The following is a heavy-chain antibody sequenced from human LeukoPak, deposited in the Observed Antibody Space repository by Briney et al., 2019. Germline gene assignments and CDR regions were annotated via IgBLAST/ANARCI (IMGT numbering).Heavy chain of an antibody. Sequence: GGSLRLSCAASGFTFGTYWMTWVRQAPGKGLEWVTFISLDGSKTSYADSVKGRFTFSRDDSKNTLYLEMNSLRAEDTAVYYCARDRAVSWFDSWGLGTLVTVSS. D-gene: IGHD3-10*01. J-gene: IGHJ5*01. CDR2: ISLDGSKT. CDR1: GFTFGTYW. V-gene: IGHV3-30*03. CDR3: ARDRAVSWFDS.